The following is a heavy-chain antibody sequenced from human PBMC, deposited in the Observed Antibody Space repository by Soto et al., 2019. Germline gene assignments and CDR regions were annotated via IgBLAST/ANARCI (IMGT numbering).Heavy chain of an antibody. CDR2: INPNSGGT. D-gene: IGHD2-15*01. J-gene: IGHJ5*02. Sequence: ASVKVSCKASGYTLTGYYMHWVRQAPGQGLEWMGWINPNSGGTNYAQKFQGWVTMTRDTSISTAYMELSRLRSDDTAVYYCARDVGHPGGLVVAANWFDPWGQGTLVTVSS. V-gene: IGHV1-2*04. CDR3: ARDVGHPGGLVVAANWFDP. CDR1: GYTLTGYY.